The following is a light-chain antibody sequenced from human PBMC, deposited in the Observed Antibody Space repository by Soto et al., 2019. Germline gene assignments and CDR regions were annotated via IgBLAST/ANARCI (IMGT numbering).Light chain of an antibody. Sequence: EIVLTQSPATLSLSPGERATLSCRASQSVTNYIAWYQQRPGQAPRLLIYGASTRATGIPARFSGSGSGTEFTLTISSLQSEDFAVYYCQQYNNWPQTFGQGTKVDI. CDR2: GAS. CDR3: QQYNNWPQT. V-gene: IGKV3-15*01. J-gene: IGKJ1*01. CDR1: QSVTNY.